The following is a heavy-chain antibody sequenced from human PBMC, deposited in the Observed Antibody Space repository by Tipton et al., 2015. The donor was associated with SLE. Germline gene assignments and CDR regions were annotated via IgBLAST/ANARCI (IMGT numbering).Heavy chain of an antibody. V-gene: IGHV4-59*01. J-gene: IGHJ3*02. D-gene: IGHD7-27*01. Sequence: LRLSCTVSGGSISSYYWSWIRQPPGKGLEWIGYIYYSGSTNYNPSLKSRVTISVDTSKNQFSLKLSSVTAADTAVYYCARGRDRDRGDLFDIWGQGTVVPVSS. CDR3: ARGRDRDRGDLFDI. CDR2: IYYSGST. CDR1: GGSISSYY.